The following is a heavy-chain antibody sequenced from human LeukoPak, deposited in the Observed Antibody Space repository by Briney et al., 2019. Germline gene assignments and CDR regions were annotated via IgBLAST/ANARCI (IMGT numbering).Heavy chain of an antibody. CDR2: IYSGGST. CDR3: ATRGDYVWGSYRSLYYFDY. J-gene: IGHJ4*02. CDR1: GFTVSSNY. D-gene: IGHD3-16*02. Sequence: PGGSLRLSCAASGFTVSSNYMSWVRQAPEKGLEWGSVIYSGGSTYYADSVKGRFTISRDNSKNTLYLQMNSLRAEDTAVYYCATRGDYVWGSYRSLYYFDYWGQGTLVTVSS. V-gene: IGHV3-53*01.